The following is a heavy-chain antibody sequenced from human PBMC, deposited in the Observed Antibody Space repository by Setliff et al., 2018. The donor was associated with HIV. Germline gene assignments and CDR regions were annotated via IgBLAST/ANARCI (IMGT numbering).Heavy chain of an antibody. CDR2: IYTSGST. CDR3: ARAYSGSFDY. Sequence: SETLSLTCTVSGGSISSGSYYWSWIRQPAGKGLEWIGRIYTSGSTNYNPSLKSRVTISVDTSKNQFSLKLSSVTAADTAVYYCARAYSGSFDYWGQGTLVTVSS. CDR1: GGSISSGSYY. J-gene: IGHJ4*02. V-gene: IGHV4-61*02. D-gene: IGHD1-26*01.